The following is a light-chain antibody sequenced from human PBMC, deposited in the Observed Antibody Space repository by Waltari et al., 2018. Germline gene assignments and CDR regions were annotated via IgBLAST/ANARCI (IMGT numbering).Light chain of an antibody. CDR3: QQYARSPRT. CDR2: GAS. J-gene: IGKJ1*01. Sequence: EIVLTQSPGTLSLSPGERATLSCRASQIVNSTYLGWYQQKVGQAPRLLMYGASSRATGLPDRFSGSGSGSDFTLTISRLEPEDFAVYYCQQYARSPRTFGQGTKVEIK. V-gene: IGKV3-20*01. CDR1: QIVNSTY.